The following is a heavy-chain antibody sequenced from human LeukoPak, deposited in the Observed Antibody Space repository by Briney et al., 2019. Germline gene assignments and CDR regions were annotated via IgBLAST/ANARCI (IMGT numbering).Heavy chain of an antibody. D-gene: IGHD3-9*01. V-gene: IGHV1-69*13. CDR3: AKSLVTSYCYYYMDV. J-gene: IGHJ6*03. CDR1: GGTFSSYA. Sequence: SVKVSCKASGGTFSSYAISWVRQAPGQGLEWMGGIIPIFGTANYAQKFQGRVTITADESTSTAYMELSSLRSEDTAVYYCAKSLVTSYCYYYMDVWGKGTTVTISS. CDR2: IIPIFGTA.